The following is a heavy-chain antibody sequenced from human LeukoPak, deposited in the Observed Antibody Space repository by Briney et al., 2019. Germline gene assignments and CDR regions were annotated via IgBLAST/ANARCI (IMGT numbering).Heavy chain of an antibody. J-gene: IGHJ4*02. V-gene: IGHV1-3*01. D-gene: IGHD6-19*01. CDR1: GYTFTSYA. CDR2: FNAGNGNT. CDR3: ARPVMYSSGPFDY. Sequence: ASVKVSCKASGYTFTSYAMHSVRQAPGQTLEWMGWFNAGNGNTKYSQKFQGRVTITRDTSASTAYMELNSLRSEDTAEYYCARPVMYSSGPFDYWGQGTLVTVSS.